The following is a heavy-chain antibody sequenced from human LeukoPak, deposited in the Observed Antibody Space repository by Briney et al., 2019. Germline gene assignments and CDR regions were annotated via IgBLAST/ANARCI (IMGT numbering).Heavy chain of an antibody. CDR2: IKSKADGGTT. V-gene: IGHV3-15*01. J-gene: IGHJ4*02. Sequence: PGGFLRLSCXXSGSXFXXXXXXXXXQXPXXXLXXXXXIKSKADGGTTDYAXPXKXXXTISRXDXKNTLYLQMSSLKTEDTAVYYCTWGSYRDHVDYWGQGTLVTVSS. CDR3: TWGSYRDHVDY. CDR1: GSXFXXXX. D-gene: IGHD3-16*02.